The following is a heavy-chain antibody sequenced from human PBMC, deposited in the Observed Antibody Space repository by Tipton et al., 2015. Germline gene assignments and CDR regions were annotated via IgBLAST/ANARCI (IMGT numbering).Heavy chain of an antibody. CDR3: ARFRYYGSESERGYFHGLDV. Sequence: TLSLTCSVSGGSIDSYYWSWIRQPPGKGLDWIGYIYYSGSTNYNPSLKSRVSISVDTSKSQFFLKLSSVTAADTAVYYCARFRYYGSESERGYFHGLDVWGQGTTVTVSS. V-gene: IGHV4-59*07. J-gene: IGHJ6*02. CDR2: IYYSGST. D-gene: IGHD3-10*01. CDR1: GGSIDSYY.